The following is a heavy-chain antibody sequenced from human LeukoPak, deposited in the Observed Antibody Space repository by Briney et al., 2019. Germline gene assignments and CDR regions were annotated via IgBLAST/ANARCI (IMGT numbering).Heavy chain of an antibody. CDR1: GGSISSGGYY. J-gene: IGHJ4*02. D-gene: IGHD2-2*01. Sequence: SQTLSLTCTVSGGSISSGGYYWSWIRQHPGKGLEWIGYIYYSGSTYYNPPLKSRVTISVDTSKNQFSLKLSSVTAADTAVYYCARVPAAQYYFDYWGQGTLVTVSS. V-gene: IGHV4-31*03. CDR2: IYYSGST. CDR3: ARVPAAQYYFDY.